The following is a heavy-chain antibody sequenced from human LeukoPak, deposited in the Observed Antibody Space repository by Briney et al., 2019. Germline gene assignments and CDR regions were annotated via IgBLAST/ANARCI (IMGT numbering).Heavy chain of an antibody. J-gene: IGHJ5*02. CDR3: ARQKTCSGGSCYSEGWFDP. D-gene: IGHD2-15*01. CDR2: IYYSGST. V-gene: IGHV4-59*01. Sequence: SETLSLTCTVSGGSISSYYWSWIRQPPGKGLEWIGYIYYSGSTNYNPSLKSRVTISVDTSKNQFSLKLSSVTAADTAVYYCARQKTCSGGSCYSEGWFDPWGQGTLVTVAS. CDR1: GGSISSYY.